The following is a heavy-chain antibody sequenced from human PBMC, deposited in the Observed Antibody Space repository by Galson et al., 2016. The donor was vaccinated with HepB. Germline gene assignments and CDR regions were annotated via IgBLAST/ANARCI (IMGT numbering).Heavy chain of an antibody. CDR1: GFTLSSYA. D-gene: IGHD1-26*01. Sequence: SLRLSCAASGFTLSSYAMSWVRQAPGKGLEWVSAISNSGDNTFYADSVKGRFTISRDTSRNTLYLQMNSLRAEDKAIYYCARGDIVGAIFDCWGQGTLVTVSS. CDR3: ARGDIVGAIFDC. V-gene: IGHV3-23*01. CDR2: ISNSGDNT. J-gene: IGHJ4*02.